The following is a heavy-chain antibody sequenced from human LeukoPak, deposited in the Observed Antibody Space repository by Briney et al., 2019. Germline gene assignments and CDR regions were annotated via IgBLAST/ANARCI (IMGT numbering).Heavy chain of an antibody. J-gene: IGHJ6*02. CDR2: ISAYNGNT. CDR3: ARELASTVTTAGGVYYYYGMDV. V-gene: IGHV1-18*01. Sequence: ASVKVSFKASGYTFTSYGIGWVRQAPGQGLELMGWISAYNGNTNYAQKLQGRVTMTTDTSTSTAYMELRSMRSDDTDVYYCARELASTVTTAGGVYYYYGMDVWGQGTTVTVSS. CDR1: GYTFTSYG. D-gene: IGHD4-17*01.